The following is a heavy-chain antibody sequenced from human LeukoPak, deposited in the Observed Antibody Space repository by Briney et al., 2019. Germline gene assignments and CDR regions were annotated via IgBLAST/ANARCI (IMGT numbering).Heavy chain of an antibody. CDR3: ARGRGAARFVTIEFDY. CDR1: GGSFSGYH. Sequence: SETLSLTCAVYGGSFSGYHWSWIRQPPGKGLEWIGEINHRGSTNYNPSLKSRVTMSVDTSKNQFSLKLSSVTAADTAVYYCARGRGAARFVTIEFDYWGQGTTVTVSS. D-gene: IGHD6-6*01. J-gene: IGHJ4*02. CDR2: INHRGST. V-gene: IGHV4-34*01.